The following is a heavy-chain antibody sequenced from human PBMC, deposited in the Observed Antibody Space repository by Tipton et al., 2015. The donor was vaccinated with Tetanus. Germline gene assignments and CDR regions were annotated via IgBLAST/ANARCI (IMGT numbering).Heavy chain of an antibody. CDR1: GFTFSTYW. J-gene: IGHJ4*02. D-gene: IGHD2-2*01. CDR2: INGHGTNT. V-gene: IGHV3-74*01. Sequence: SLRLSCAAPGFTFSTYWMHWVRQAPGKGLMWVSRINGHGTNTAYADSVKGRFTISRDNAKNTLYLQMNGLRAEDTAVYYCARDSPDILLVPAVWGQGTLVTVSS. CDR3: ARDSPDILLVPAV.